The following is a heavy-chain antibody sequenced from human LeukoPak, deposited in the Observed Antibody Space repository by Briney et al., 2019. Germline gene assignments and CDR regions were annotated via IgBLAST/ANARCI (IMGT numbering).Heavy chain of an antibody. CDR1: GGSISSSSYY. V-gene: IGHV4-39*01. CDR3: ASPLGYCSSTNCYGDY. D-gene: IGHD2-2*01. Sequence: PSETLSLTCTVSGGSISSSSYYWCWIRQPPGKGLEWIGSIYYSGSTYYNPSLKSRVTISVDTSKNQFSLKLTSVTAADTAVYYCASPLGYCSSTNCYGDYWGQGTLVTVSS. J-gene: IGHJ4*02. CDR2: IYYSGST.